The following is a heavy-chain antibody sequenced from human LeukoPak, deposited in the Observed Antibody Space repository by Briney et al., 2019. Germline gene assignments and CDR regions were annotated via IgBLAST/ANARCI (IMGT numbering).Heavy chain of an antibody. V-gene: IGHV3-30*02. D-gene: IGHD3-10*01. CDR1: GFTFSNYG. J-gene: IGHJ4*02. Sequence: PGGSLRLSCAASGFTFSNYGMHWVRQAPGKGLEWVAFIRYDGNNKYYADSVEGRFTISRDNSKNTLFLQMNSLRADDTAVYYCAKDKRFLWFGELSDWGQGTLVTVSS. CDR3: AKDKRFLWFGELSD. CDR2: IRYDGNNK.